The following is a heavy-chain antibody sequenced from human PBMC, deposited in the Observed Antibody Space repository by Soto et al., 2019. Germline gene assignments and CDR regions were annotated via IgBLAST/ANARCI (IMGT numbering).Heavy chain of an antibody. CDR1: GFTFSSYA. Sequence: QVQLVESGGGVVQPGRSLRLSCAASGFTFSSYAMHWVRQAPGKGLEWVSVISYDGSNKYYADSVKGRFTISRDNSKKPLYLQMNRLRAEDAAVYYWAGGGGGIFYYYYYGMDFWGQGTPVTVSS. CDR3: AGGGGGIFYYYYYGMDF. D-gene: IGHD3-9*01. CDR2: ISYDGSNK. V-gene: IGHV3-30-3*01. J-gene: IGHJ6*02.